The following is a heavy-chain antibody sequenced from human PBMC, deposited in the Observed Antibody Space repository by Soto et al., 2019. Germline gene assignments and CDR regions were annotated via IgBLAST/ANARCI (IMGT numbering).Heavy chain of an antibody. CDR2: ISYDGSNK. V-gene: IGHV3-30-3*01. CDR1: GFTFSSYA. CDR3: ASWPAAMKYYYYGMDV. D-gene: IGHD2-2*01. J-gene: IGHJ6*02. Sequence: QVQLVESGGGVVQPGRSLRLSCAASGFTFSSYAMHWVRQAPGKGLEWVAVISYDGSNKYYADSVKGRFTISRDNSKNTLYLQMNSLRAEDTAVYYCASWPAAMKYYYYGMDVWGQGTTVTVSS.